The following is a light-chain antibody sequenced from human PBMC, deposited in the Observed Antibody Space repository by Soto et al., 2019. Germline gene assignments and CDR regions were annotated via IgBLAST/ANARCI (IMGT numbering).Light chain of an antibody. CDR3: AGWDNSLSGHYV. V-gene: IGLV1-47*01. J-gene: IGLJ1*01. CDR1: RVAGGTNY. Sequence: QSVLTQPPSVSGAPGQRVTISCTGARVAGGTNYVYWYQHLPGMAPKLLIYRTTQRPSGIPDRFSASKSGTSASLAISGLRSEDEADYYCAGWDNSLSGHYVFGTGTKVTVL. CDR2: RTT.